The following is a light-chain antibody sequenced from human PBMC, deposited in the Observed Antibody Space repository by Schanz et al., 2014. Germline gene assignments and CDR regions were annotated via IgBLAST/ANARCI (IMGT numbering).Light chain of an antibody. Sequence: EIVLTQSPGSLSLSPGERVTLSCRASQSVKNNYLAWYQQKPGQAPRLLIYGASTRATGIPARFSGSGSGTEFTLTISSLQSEDFAVYYCQQYNSWPRTFGQGTKVEI. J-gene: IGKJ1*01. CDR3: QQYNSWPRT. V-gene: IGKV3-15*01. CDR2: GAS. CDR1: QSVKNN.